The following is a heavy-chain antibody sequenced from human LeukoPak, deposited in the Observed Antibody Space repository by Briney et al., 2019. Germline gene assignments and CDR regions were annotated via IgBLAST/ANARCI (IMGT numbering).Heavy chain of an antibody. V-gene: IGHV4-39*01. D-gene: IGHD6-6*01. CDR1: GASISSSSYY. CDR3: ASSYSSSVVDAFDI. J-gene: IGHJ3*02. Sequence: SETLSLTCTVSGASISSSSYYWGWIRQPPGKGLEWIGSIYYSGSTYYHPSLKSRVTISVGTSRNQFSLKLSSVTAADTAVYYCASSYSSSVVDAFDIWGQGTMVTVSS. CDR2: IYYSGST.